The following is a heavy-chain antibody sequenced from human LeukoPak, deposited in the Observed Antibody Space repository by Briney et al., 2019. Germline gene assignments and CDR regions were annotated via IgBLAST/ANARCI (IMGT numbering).Heavy chain of an antibody. V-gene: IGHV1-69*13. CDR3: ARWPIVVVPAASGYYYYGMDV. CDR1: GGTFSSYA. Sequence: SVKVSCKASGGTFSSYAISWVRQAPGQGLEWMGGIIPIFGTANYAQKSQGRVTITADESTSTAYMELSSLRSEDTAVYYCARWPIVVVPAASGYYYYGMDVWGQGTTVTVSS. CDR2: IIPIFGTA. J-gene: IGHJ6*02. D-gene: IGHD2-2*01.